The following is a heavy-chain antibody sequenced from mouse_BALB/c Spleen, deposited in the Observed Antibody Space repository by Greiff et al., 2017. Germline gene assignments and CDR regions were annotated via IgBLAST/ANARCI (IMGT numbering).Heavy chain of an antibody. V-gene: IGHV3-2*02. CDR2: ISYSGST. D-gene: IGHD6-1*01. J-gene: IGHJ3*01. Sequence: EVKLQESGPGLVKPSQSLSLTCTVTGYSITSDYAWNWIRQFPGNKLEWMGYISYSGSTSHNPSLTSRISITRDTSKNQFFLQLNSVTTEDTATYYCAREVPLEGIFAYWGQGTLVTVSA. CDR1: GYSITSDYA. CDR3: AREVPLEGIFAY.